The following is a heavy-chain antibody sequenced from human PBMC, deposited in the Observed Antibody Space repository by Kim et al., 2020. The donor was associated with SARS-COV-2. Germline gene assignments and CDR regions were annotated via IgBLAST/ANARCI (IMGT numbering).Heavy chain of an antibody. D-gene: IGHD3-10*01. V-gene: IGHV3-15*01. CDR1: GFPFSDAG. CDR2: IRNKGSGGTT. J-gene: IGHJ3*01. CDR3: ATDWGSGTSHILAFDL. Sequence: GGSLRLSCAASGFPFSDAGIHWVRQAPGQGLEWVGQIRNKGSGGTTDYAAPVKGRFSISRDDSKNTLYLQMSGLKIEDTAVYYCATDWGSGTSHILAFDLWGQGTMVTVS.